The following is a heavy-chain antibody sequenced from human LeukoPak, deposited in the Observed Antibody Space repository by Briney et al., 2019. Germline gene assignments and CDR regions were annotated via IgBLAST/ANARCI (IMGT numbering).Heavy chain of an antibody. Sequence: TGRSLRLSCAASGFTFSSYGMHWVRQAPGKGLEWVAVISYDGSNKYYADPVKGRFTISRDNSKNTLYLQMNSLRAEDTAVYYCAKVAAAGHLDYWGQGTLVTVSS. D-gene: IGHD6-13*01. J-gene: IGHJ4*02. V-gene: IGHV3-30*18. CDR1: GFTFSSYG. CDR3: AKVAAAGHLDY. CDR2: ISYDGSNK.